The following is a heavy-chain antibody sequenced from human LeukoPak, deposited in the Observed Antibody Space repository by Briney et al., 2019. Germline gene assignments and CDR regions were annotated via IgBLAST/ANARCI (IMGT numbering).Heavy chain of an antibody. V-gene: IGHV3-7*01. Sequence: GGTLRLSCAASGFTFSSYGMSWVRQAPGKGLEWVANIKQDGGEIYYVDSVKGRFTISRDNAKNSLYLQMNSLTAEDTGVYYCARDKIVGATHFDYWGQGTLVTVSS. CDR2: IKQDGGEI. D-gene: IGHD1-26*01. J-gene: IGHJ4*02. CDR1: GFTFSSYG. CDR3: ARDKIVGATHFDY.